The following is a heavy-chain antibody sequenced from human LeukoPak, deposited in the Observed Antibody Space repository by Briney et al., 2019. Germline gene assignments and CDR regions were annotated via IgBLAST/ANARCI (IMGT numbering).Heavy chain of an antibody. CDR1: GGTFSSYA. CDR2: IIPIFGTA. D-gene: IGHD5-18*01. V-gene: IGHV1-69*13. J-gene: IGHJ4*02. CDR3: AYLLGRYTAMAYFDY. Sequence: SVKVSCKASGGTFSSYAISWVRQAPGQGLEWMGGIIPIFGTANYAQKFQGRVTITADESTSTAYMELSSLRSEDTAVYYCAYLLGRYTAMAYFDYWGQGTLVTVSS.